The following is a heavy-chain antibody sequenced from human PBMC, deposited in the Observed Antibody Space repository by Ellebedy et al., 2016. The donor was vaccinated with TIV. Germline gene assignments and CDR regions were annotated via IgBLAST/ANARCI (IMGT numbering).Heavy chain of an antibody. Sequence: SETLSLTCTVSGGSISGTNYYRVWIRQPPGKGLEWIGSIYYSGSTNYNPSLKSRVTISADTSKNQFSLKLRSVTAADTAVYYCARLSSRIAAAAWGQGVLVTVTS. V-gene: IGHV4-39*07. J-gene: IGHJ5*02. D-gene: IGHD6-13*01. CDR3: ARLSSRIAAAA. CDR1: GGSISGTNYY. CDR2: IYYSGST.